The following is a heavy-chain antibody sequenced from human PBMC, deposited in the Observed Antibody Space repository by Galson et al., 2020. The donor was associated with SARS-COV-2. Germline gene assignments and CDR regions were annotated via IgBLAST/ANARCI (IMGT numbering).Heavy chain of an antibody. Sequence: GGSLRLSCAASGLTFSSYGMHWVRQAPGKGLEWVAVIWYDGSNKYYADSVKGRFTISRDNSKNTLYLQMNSLRAEDTAVYYCAKGAWYSSSWYYFDYWGQGTLVTVSS. CDR1: GLTFSSYG. V-gene: IGHV3-33*06. CDR2: IWYDGSNK. J-gene: IGHJ4*02. CDR3: AKGAWYSSSWYYFDY. D-gene: IGHD6-13*01.